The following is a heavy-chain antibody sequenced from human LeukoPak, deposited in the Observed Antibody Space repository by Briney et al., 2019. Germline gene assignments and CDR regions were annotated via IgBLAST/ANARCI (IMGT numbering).Heavy chain of an antibody. D-gene: IGHD1-26*01. CDR2: ISYDGSNK. CDR1: GFTFSSYG. CDR3: AKSGWELVMWYFQH. Sequence: GRSLRLSCAAPGFTFSSYGMHWVRQAPGKGLEWVAVISYDGSNKYYADSVKGRFTISRDNSKNTLYLQMNSLRAEDTAVYYCAKSGWELVMWYFQHWGQGTLVTVSS. V-gene: IGHV3-30*18. J-gene: IGHJ1*01.